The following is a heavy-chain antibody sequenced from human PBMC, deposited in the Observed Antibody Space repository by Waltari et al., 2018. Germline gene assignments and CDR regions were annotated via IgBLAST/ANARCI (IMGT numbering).Heavy chain of an antibody. Sequence: QVQLQASGPGLVQPSETLSLTCAVSGYSISSGYYWGWLRQPPGKGLEWIGSIYHSGSTYYNPSLKSRVTISVDTSKNQFSLKLSSVTAADTAVYYCASKGYSGFQGVDYWGQGTLVTVSS. CDR2: IYHSGST. J-gene: IGHJ4*02. CDR1: GYSISSGYY. V-gene: IGHV4-38-2*01. D-gene: IGHD1-26*01. CDR3: ASKGYSGFQGVDY.